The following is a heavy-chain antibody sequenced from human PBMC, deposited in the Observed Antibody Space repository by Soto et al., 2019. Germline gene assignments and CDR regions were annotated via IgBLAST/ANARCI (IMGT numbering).Heavy chain of an antibody. D-gene: IGHD2-15*01. V-gene: IGHV2-5*02. CDR3: AHRGYCGGGSCYFDAFDI. CDR1: GFSLSTSGVG. J-gene: IGHJ3*02. Sequence: QITLKESGPPLVKPTQILTLTCTFSGFSLSTSGVGVGWIRQPPGKALEWLALIYWDDDKRYSPSLKSRLTITKDTSKNQVVLTMTNMDPVDTATYYCAHRGYCGGGSCYFDAFDIWSQGTMVTVSS. CDR2: IYWDDDK.